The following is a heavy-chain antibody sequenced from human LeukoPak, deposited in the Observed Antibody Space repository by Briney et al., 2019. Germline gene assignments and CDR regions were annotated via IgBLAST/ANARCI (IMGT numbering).Heavy chain of an antibody. CDR1: GFTFSSYG. Sequence: GGSLRLSCAASGFTFSSYGMHWVRQAPGKGLEWVAFIRYDGSNNYYADSVKGRFTISRDNSKNTLYLQMNSLRAEDTAVYYCAKDLSVYYYDSRVLDYWGQGILVTVFS. D-gene: IGHD3-22*01. CDR3: AKDLSVYYYDSRVLDY. CDR2: IRYDGSNN. J-gene: IGHJ4*02. V-gene: IGHV3-30*02.